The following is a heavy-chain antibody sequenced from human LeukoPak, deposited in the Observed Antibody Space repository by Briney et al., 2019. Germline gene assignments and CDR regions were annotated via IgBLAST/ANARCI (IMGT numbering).Heavy chain of an antibody. V-gene: IGHV4-30-2*01. Sequence: PSETLSLTCAVSGGSISSGGYSWSWIRQPPGKGLEWIGYIYHSGSTYYNPSLKSRVTISVDRSKNQFSLKLSSVTAADTAVYYCASKGNHYYYYGMDVWGQGTTVTVSS. J-gene: IGHJ6*02. CDR2: IYHSGST. CDR3: ASKGNHYYYYGMDV. CDR1: GGSISSGGYS. D-gene: IGHD4-23*01.